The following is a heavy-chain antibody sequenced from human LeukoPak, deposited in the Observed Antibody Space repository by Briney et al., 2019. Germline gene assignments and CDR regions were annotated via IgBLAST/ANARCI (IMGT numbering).Heavy chain of an antibody. CDR3: ARAIKIWFGELCIWFDP. D-gene: IGHD3-10*01. J-gene: IGHJ5*02. V-gene: IGHV4-34*01. Sequence: SETLSLTCAVYGGSFSGYYWSWIRQPPGKGLEWIGEINHSGSTNYDPSLKSRVTISVDTSKNQFSLKLSSVTAADTAVYYCARAIKIWFGELCIWFDPWGQGTLVTVSS. CDR2: INHSGST. CDR1: GGSFSGYY.